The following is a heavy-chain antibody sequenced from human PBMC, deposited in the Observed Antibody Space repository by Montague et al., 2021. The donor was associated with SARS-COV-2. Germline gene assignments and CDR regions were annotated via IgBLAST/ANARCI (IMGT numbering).Heavy chain of an antibody. Sequence: SETLSLTCTVYGESISGYYWTWIRWRRGGSLEWIAEVNDRRTTNNSFNPSLSARITISVDTSKSQFSLKLSSVTAADTGVYYCARWDPQTLTLIGLRGKSASDYW. CDR3: ARWDPQTLTLIGLRGKSASDY. D-gene: IGHD4-23*01. V-gene: IGHV4-34*01. J-gene: IGHJ4*01. CDR2: VNDRRTT. CDR1: GESISGYY.